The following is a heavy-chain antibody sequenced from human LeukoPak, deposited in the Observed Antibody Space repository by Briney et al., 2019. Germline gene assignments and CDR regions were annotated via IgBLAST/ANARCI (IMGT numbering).Heavy chain of an antibody. Sequence: PGRSLRLSCAASGFTFSSYGMHWVRQAPGKGLEWVAVISYDGSNKYYADSVKGRFTISRDNSKNTLYLQMNRLRAEDTAVYYCEKGDGSYYYYYGMDVWGQGTTVTVSS. CDR3: EKGDGSYYYYYGMDV. V-gene: IGHV3-30*18. CDR1: GFTFSSYG. CDR2: ISYDGSNK. D-gene: IGHD1-26*01. J-gene: IGHJ6*02.